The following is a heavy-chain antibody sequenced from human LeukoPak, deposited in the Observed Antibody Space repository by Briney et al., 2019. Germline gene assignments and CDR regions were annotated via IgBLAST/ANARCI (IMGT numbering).Heavy chain of an antibody. J-gene: IGHJ5*02. CDR3: ASRATVPPYNWFDP. CDR1: GYRFTNYW. Sequence: GESLKISCKGSGYRFTNYWIGWVRRMPGKGLEWMGRIDPSDSYTNYSPSFQGHVAISADKSTSTAYLQWSSLKASDTAMYYCASRATVPPYNWFDPWGQGTLVTVSS. D-gene: IGHD4-17*01. V-gene: IGHV5-10-1*01. CDR2: IDPSDSYT.